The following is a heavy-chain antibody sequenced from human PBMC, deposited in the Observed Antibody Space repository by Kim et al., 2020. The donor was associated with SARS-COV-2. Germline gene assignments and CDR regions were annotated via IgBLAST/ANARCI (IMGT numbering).Heavy chain of an antibody. CDR2: ISGGGDST. D-gene: IGHD1-20*01. Sequence: GGSLRLSCVGSGLIFSSYAMSWVRQAPGKGLEWVSGISGGGDSTYYADSVKGRFTISRANSKNTLYMQMDSLRAEASAVYYCANSPDNWNPWVFDYWGQGAQVTFSS. CDR1: GLIFSSYA. V-gene: IGHV3-23*01. CDR3: ANSPDNWNPWVFDY. J-gene: IGHJ4*02.